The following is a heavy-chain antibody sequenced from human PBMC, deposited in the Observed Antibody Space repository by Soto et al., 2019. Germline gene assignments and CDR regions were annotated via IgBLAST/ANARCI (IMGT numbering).Heavy chain of an antibody. CDR3: ARSYYDFWTASDYYGMDV. Sequence: EVQLLESGGGLVQPGGSLRLSCAASGFTFSSYAMSWVRQAPGKGLEWVSAISGSGGSTYYADSVKGRFTISRDNSKNTLYLQMNSLRAEDTAVYYCARSYYDFWTASDYYGMDVWGQGTTVTVSS. V-gene: IGHV3-23*01. D-gene: IGHD3-3*01. J-gene: IGHJ6*02. CDR2: ISGSGGST. CDR1: GFTFSSYA.